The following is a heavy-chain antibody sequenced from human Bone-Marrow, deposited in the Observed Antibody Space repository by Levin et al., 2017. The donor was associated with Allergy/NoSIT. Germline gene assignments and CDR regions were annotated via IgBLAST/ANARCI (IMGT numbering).Heavy chain of an antibody. CDR2: IYNRGTT. Sequence: LRLSCTVSGGSISSGGYYWSWIRQHPGKGLEWIGYIYNRGTTSYNPSLASRVTISVDASKNQFSLKLTSVTVADTALYYCASVPDTTSEYDSWGQGTLVTVSS. CDR3: ASVPDTTSEYDS. J-gene: IGHJ4*02. V-gene: IGHV4-31*03. CDR1: GGSISSGGYY. D-gene: IGHD1-1*01.